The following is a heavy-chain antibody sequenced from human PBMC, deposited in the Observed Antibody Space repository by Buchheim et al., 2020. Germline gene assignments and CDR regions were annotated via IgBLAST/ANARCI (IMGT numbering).Heavy chain of an antibody. CDR3: AKERIAALNWFDP. CDR1: GFTSSSYG. J-gene: IGHJ5*02. Sequence: QVQLVESGGGVVQPGRPLRLPCAASGFTSSSYGMHWVRQAPGKGLEWVGVISYDGSNKYYADSVKGRFTISRDNSKNTLYLQMNSLRAEDTAVYYCAKERIAALNWFDPWGQGTL. CDR2: ISYDGSNK. D-gene: IGHD6-13*01. V-gene: IGHV3-30*18.